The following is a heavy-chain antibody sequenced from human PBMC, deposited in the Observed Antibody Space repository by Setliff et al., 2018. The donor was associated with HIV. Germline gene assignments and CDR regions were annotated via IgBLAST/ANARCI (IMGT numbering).Heavy chain of an antibody. CDR3: ARPALGIGGGSRFDN. V-gene: IGHV4-39*01. CDR2: IHYGGFF. CDR1: GGSFRSSRYY. D-gene: IGHD3-10*01. Sequence: SETLSLTCTVSGGSFRSSRYYWGWIRQPPGKGLEWIGNIHYGGFFWYSPSLKSRVTISVDTSKNQFSLKLSSVTAADTAVHYCARPALGIGGGSRFDNWGQGTRVTVSS. J-gene: IGHJ4*02.